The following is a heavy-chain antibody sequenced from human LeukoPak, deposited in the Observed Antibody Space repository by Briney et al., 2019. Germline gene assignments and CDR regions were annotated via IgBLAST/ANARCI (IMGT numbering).Heavy chain of an antibody. D-gene: IGHD2-2*01. CDR1: GYSISSGYY. Sequence: SETLSLTCAVSGYSISSGYYWGWIRQPPGKGLEWIGSIYHSGSTYYNPSLKSRVTISVDTSKNQFSLKLSSVTAADTAVYYCAASLVVPAAMIRFDPWGQGTLVTVSS. J-gene: IGHJ5*02. CDR2: IYHSGST. V-gene: IGHV4-38-2*01. CDR3: AASLVVPAAMIRFDP.